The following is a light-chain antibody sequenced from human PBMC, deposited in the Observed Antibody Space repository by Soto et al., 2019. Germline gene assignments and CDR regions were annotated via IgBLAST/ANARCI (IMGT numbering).Light chain of an antibody. CDR2: NNN. Sequence: QSVLTQPPSASGTPGQRVTISCSGSRSNIGNNAVSWYQQFPGTAPKLLIYNNNQRPSGVPDRFSGSKSGTSASLAISGLQSEDVADYFCYSSRSSSSTFYVFGTGTKLTVL. V-gene: IGLV1-44*01. CDR1: RSNIGNNA. J-gene: IGLJ1*01. CDR3: YSSRSSSSTFYV.